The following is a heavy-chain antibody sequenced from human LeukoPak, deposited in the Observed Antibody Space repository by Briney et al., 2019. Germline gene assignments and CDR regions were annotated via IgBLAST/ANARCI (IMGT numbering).Heavy chain of an antibody. D-gene: IGHD3-10*01. CDR2: IYHSGST. CDR3: AREAKVRGVSSGMDV. J-gene: IGHJ6*02. Sequence: SETLSLTCTVSGGSISSYYWSWVRQPPGKGLEWIGEIYHSGSTNYNPSLKSRVTISVDKSKNQCSLKLSSVTAADTAVYYCAREAKVRGVSSGMDVWGQGTTVTVSS. V-gene: IGHV4-4*02. CDR1: GGSISSYY.